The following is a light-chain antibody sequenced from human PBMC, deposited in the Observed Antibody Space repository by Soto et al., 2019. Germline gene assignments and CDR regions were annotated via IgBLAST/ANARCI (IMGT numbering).Light chain of an antibody. CDR2: DVS. V-gene: IGLV2-14*01. Sequence: QSVRTQPASGSGAPGEASTISCTGTSSDVGGYDYVSWYQQHPGKAPKLMIYDVSNRPSGVSDRFSGSKSGNTACLTISGLQAEDEADYYCSSYTSSSTLVFGTGTKVTVL. CDR3: SSYTSSSTLV. J-gene: IGLJ1*01. CDR1: SSDVGGYDY.